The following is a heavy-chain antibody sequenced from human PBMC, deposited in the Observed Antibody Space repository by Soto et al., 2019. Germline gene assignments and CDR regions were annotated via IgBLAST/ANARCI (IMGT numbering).Heavy chain of an antibody. Sequence: QVQLQESGPGLVKPSGTLSLTCAVSGGSISSSNWWRWVRQPPGKGLEWIGEIYHTGSTNYNPSLKSRVTIPVDKSKNQFSLKLSSVTAADTAVYYCARSTIFPADFQHWGQGTLVTVSS. J-gene: IGHJ1*01. V-gene: IGHV4-4*02. CDR3: ARSTIFPADFQH. D-gene: IGHD3-10*02. CDR2: IYHTGST. CDR1: GGSISSSNW.